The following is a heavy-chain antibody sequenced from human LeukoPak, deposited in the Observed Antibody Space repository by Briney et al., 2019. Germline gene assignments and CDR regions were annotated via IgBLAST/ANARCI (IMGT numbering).Heavy chain of an antibody. Sequence: PGGSLRLSCAASGFTVSSNYMNWVRQAPGKGLQWVSYISTSGSTMYYADSVKGRFTISRDNAKNSLCLQMNSLRVEDTAVYYRASGYTGSWSARAAFDIWGQGTVVTVSS. CDR1: GFTVSSNY. J-gene: IGHJ3*02. CDR3: ASGYTGSWSARAAFDI. D-gene: IGHD6-13*01. V-gene: IGHV3-48*03. CDR2: ISTSGSTM.